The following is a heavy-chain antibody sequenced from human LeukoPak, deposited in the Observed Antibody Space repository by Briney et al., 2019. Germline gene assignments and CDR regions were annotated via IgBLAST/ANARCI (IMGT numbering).Heavy chain of an antibody. D-gene: IGHD5-12*01. CDR1: GFSFNNYA. CDR2: IIGSSGST. Sequence: PGGSLRLSCVASGFSFNNYAMNWVRQAPGKWLEWVSLIIGSSGSTFYADSVKGRFTISRDKSKNTLYLQMNSLRAEDTAVYYCARGHSGYDHFDYWGQGTLVTVSS. J-gene: IGHJ4*02. CDR3: ARGHSGYDHFDY. V-gene: IGHV3-23*01.